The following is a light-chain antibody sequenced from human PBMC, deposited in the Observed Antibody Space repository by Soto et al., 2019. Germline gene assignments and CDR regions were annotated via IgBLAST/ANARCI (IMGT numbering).Light chain of an antibody. CDR1: QSITTS. V-gene: IGKV3-11*01. CDR2: DAS. Sequence: EIVLTQSPATLSLSPGERATLSCRATQSITTSLAWYQQKPGQPPRLLIYDASNRATGIPARFSGSGSGTDVSLSTISPAPTDFGVCEGQKRSMWPGLTFGGGEKVEF. CDR3: QKRSMWPGLT. J-gene: IGKJ4*01.